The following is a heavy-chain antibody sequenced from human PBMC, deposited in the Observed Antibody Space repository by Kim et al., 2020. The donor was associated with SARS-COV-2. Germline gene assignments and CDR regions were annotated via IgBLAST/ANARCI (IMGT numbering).Heavy chain of an antibody. Sequence: GGSLRLSCAASGFTFSSYGMNWVRQAPGKGLEWVSSISSSSSYIYYADSVKGRFTISRDNAKNSLYLQMNSLRAEDTAVYYCARGSIVVVPAAPDYWGQGTLVTVSS. V-gene: IGHV3-21*01. CDR1: GFTFSSYG. D-gene: IGHD2-2*01. CDR3: ARGSIVVVPAAPDY. J-gene: IGHJ4*02. CDR2: ISSSSSYI.